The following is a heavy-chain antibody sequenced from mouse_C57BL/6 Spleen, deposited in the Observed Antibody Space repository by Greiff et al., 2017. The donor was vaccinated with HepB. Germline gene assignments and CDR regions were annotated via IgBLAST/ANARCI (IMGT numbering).Heavy chain of an antibody. CDR2: IYPRDGST. CDR3: ARYGNYVYWYFDV. J-gene: IGHJ1*03. Sequence: QVQLKESGPELVKPGASVKLSCKASGYTFTSYDINWVKQRPGQGLEWIGWIYPRDGSTKYNEKLKGKATLTVDTSSSTAYMELHSLTSEDSAVYFCARYGNYVYWYFDVWGTGTTVTVSS. V-gene: IGHV1-85*01. D-gene: IGHD2-1*01. CDR1: GYTFTSYD.